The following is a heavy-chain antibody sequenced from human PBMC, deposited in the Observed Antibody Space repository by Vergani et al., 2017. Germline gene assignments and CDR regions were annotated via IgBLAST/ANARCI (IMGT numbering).Heavy chain of an antibody. CDR1: GFSFSTYS. D-gene: IGHD2-21*01. CDR3: ADLYGDDGFSPF. J-gene: IGHJ4*02. CDR2: ISGQNFRT. V-gene: IGHV3-23*01. Sequence: EVQLQESGGGLVKPGGSLRVSCAASGFSFSTYSINWVRRAPGKGLEWVSGISGQNFRTPYAYSVKGRFTISRDDSKNTVYLQINSLRAEDTAFYYCADLYGDDGFSPFWGQGTLVTVSS.